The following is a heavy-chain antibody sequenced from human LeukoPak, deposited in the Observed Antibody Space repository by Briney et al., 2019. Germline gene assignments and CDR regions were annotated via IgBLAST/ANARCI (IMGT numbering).Heavy chain of an antibody. J-gene: IGHJ6*03. CDR2: ISSRSNHI. V-gene: IGHV3-21*01. Sequence: GSLRLSCAASGFTFSSYSMNWVRQAPGKELDWVSSISSRSNHIQYADSVKGRFTISRDNTKNSLYLQMNSLRAEDTAVYYCARKSGASGDYIDFYYHSMDVWGKGSTVTVSS. CDR1: GFTFSSYS. D-gene: IGHD4-17*01. CDR3: ARKSGASGDYIDFYYHSMDV.